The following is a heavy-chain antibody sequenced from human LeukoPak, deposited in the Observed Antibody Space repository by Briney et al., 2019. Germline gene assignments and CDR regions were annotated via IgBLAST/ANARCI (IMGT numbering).Heavy chain of an antibody. J-gene: IGHJ5*02. V-gene: IGHV4-59*01. CDR2: IYYSGST. CDR1: GGSISSYY. Sequence: SETLSLTRTVSGGSISSYYWSWIRQPPGKGLEWIGYIYYSGSTNYNPSLKSRVTISVDTSKNQFSLKLSSVTAADTAVYYCARARSYVFWFDPWGQGTLVTVSS. D-gene: IGHD5-18*01. CDR3: ARARSYVFWFDP.